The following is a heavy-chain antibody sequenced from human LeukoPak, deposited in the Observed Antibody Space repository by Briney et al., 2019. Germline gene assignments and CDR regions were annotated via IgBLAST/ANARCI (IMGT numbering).Heavy chain of an antibody. CDR2: ISWDGGST. J-gene: IGHJ3*02. Sequence: GGSLRLSCAASGFTFDDYAMHWVRQAPGKGLEWVSLISWDGGSTYYADSVKGRFTISRDNSKNSLYLQMNSLRAEDTALYYCAKDIFYDILTGEHAFDIWGQGTMVTVSS. CDR1: GFTFDDYA. V-gene: IGHV3-43D*03. D-gene: IGHD3-9*01. CDR3: AKDIFYDILTGEHAFDI.